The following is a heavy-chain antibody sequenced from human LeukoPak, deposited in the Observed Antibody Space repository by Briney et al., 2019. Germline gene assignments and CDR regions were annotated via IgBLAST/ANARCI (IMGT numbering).Heavy chain of an antibody. CDR2: VSYEGTIT. CDR1: GFTFSSYS. CDR3: AREKFDS. Sequence: GGSLRLSCAASGFTFSSYSMNWVRQAPGKGLEWMAVVSYEGTITYYSDSAKGRFTISRDNSDNVIFLQMNNLTTEDTAAYYCAREKFDSWGQGTLVTVSP. J-gene: IGHJ5*01. V-gene: IGHV3-30*03.